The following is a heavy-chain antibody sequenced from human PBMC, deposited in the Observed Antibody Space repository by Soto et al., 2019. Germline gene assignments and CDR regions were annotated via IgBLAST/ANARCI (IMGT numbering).Heavy chain of an antibody. V-gene: IGHV5-51*01. CDR1: GYSFTSYW. CDR2: IYPGDSDT. J-gene: IGHJ2*01. D-gene: IGHD6-13*01. Sequence: PGESRMISCRSSGYSFTSYWNGWVRQMPGKGLEWMGIIYPGDSDTRYSPSFQGQVTISADKSISTAYLQWSSLKASDTAMYYCARHPVSSSWYRWYFDLWGRGTLVTVYS. CDR3: ARHPVSSSWYRWYFDL.